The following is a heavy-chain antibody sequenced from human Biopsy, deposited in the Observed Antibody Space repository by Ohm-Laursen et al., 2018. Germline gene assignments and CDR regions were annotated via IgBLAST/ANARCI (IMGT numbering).Heavy chain of an antibody. Sequence: TLSLTCSVSGASINSYYWTCLRQPAGKGLEWIGRIYTGGSAKYNPSLKSRVTMSVDTSKSQFSLRLTSVTAADTAVYYCAVTDYSAYTTIDHWGQGTLISVSS. CDR2: IYTGGSA. D-gene: IGHD5-12*01. J-gene: IGHJ4*02. CDR3: AVTDYSAYTTIDH. V-gene: IGHV4-4*07. CDR1: GASINSYY.